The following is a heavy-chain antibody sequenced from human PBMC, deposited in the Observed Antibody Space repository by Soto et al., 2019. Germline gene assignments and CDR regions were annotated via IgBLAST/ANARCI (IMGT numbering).Heavy chain of an antibody. CDR1: GDSVSSNSAA. D-gene: IGHD6-13*01. V-gene: IGHV6-1*01. CDR3: ARKTRIAAAEPDYYYYYMDV. Sequence: SQTLSLTCVISGDSVSSNSAAWNWIRQSPSRGLEWLGRTYYRSKWYNDYAVSVKSRITINPDTSKNQFSLQLNSVTPEDTAVYYCARKTRIAAAEPDYYYYYMDVWGKGTTVTVSS. J-gene: IGHJ6*03. CDR2: TYYRSKWYN.